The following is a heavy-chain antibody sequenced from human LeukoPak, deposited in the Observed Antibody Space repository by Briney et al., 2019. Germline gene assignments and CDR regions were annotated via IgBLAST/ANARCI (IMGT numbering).Heavy chain of an antibody. D-gene: IGHD3-22*01. V-gene: IGHV3-7*01. CDR3: ARYYYDSSGYYPYYFDY. CDR2: IKQDGSEK. J-gene: IGHJ4*02. CDR1: GGSFSGYY. Sequence: PSETLSLTCAVYGGSFSGYYWSWIRRPPGKGLEWVANIKQDGSEKYYVDSVKGRFTIPRDNAKNSLYLQMNSLRAEDTAVYYCARYYYDSSGYYPYYFDYWGQGTLVTVSS.